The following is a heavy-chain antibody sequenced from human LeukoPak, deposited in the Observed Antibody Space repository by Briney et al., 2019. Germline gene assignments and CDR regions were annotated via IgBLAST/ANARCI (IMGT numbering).Heavy chain of an antibody. D-gene: IGHD5-12*01. Sequence: PSETLSLTCTVSGGSISSSSYFWGWIRQAPGKGLEWIGSIYYSGSTYYNPSLESRVTISVDTSKNQFSLKLNSVTAADTAVYYCARHGGLKYGGYEKRFDCWGQGTLVTVSS. J-gene: IGHJ4*02. CDR2: IYYSGST. V-gene: IGHV4-39*01. CDR1: GGSISSSSYF. CDR3: ARHGGLKYGGYEKRFDC.